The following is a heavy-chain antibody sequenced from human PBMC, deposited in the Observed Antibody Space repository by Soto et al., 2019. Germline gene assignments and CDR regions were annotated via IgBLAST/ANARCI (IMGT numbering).Heavy chain of an antibody. Sequence: RRLSCAASGFTFSSYGMHWVRQAPGKGLEWVAGIWYDGSNKYYADSVKGRFTISRDNSKNTLDLQMNSLRAEDTAVYYCARDRITNPRYYYYYGMDVWGQGTTVTVSS. J-gene: IGHJ6*02. CDR1: GFTFSSYG. D-gene: IGHD2-8*01. CDR3: ARDRITNPRYYYYYGMDV. V-gene: IGHV3-33*01. CDR2: IWYDGSNK.